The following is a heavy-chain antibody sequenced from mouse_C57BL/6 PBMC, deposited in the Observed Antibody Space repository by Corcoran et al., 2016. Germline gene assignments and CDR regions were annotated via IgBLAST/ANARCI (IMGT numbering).Heavy chain of an antibody. V-gene: IGHV1-9*01. CDR3: ARSSHWYFDV. CDR1: GYTFTGYW. J-gene: IGHJ1*03. Sequence: QVQLQQSGAELMKPGASVKLSCKATGYTFTGYWIEWVKQRPGHGLEWIGEIFPGSGSIKYNEKIKGKATFTAETSSNTAYMQLSSLTTEDSALDVCARSSHWYFDVWGTGTTVTVSS. CDR2: IFPGSGSI.